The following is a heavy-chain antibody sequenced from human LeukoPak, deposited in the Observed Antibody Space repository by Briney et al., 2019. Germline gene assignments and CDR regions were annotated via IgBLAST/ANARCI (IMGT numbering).Heavy chain of an antibody. CDR2: IRSKAYGGTT. D-gene: IGHD3-3*01. CDR1: GFTFGDYA. J-gene: IGHJ4*02. CDR3: TRDYDFWGGYFDY. V-gene: IGHV3-49*03. Sequence: GGSLRLSCTASGFTFGDYAMSWFRQAPGKGLEWVGFIRSKAYGGTTEYAASVKGRLTISRDDSKSIAYLQMNSLKTEDTAVYYCTRDYDFWGGYFDYWGQGTLVTVSS.